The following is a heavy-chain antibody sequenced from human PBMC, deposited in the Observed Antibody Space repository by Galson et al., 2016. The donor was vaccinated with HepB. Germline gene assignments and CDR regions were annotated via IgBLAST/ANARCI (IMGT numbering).Heavy chain of an antibody. CDR2: ISGSGGST. J-gene: IGHJ4*02. D-gene: IGHD2-8*01. Sequence: SLRLSCAASGFTFSSYVMHWVRQAPGKGLEWVSAISGSGGSTYYADSVKGRFTISRDNSKNTLYLQMNSLRDEYTAVYYCAKSPALMVYAMPARRKPSLYYFDYWGQGTLVTVSS. V-gene: IGHV3-23*01. CDR3: AKSPALMVYAMPARRKPSLYYFDY. CDR1: GFTFSSYV.